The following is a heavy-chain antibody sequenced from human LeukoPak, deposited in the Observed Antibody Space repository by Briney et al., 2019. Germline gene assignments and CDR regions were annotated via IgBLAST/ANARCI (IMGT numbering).Heavy chain of an antibody. V-gene: IGHV3-30*04. CDR3: AKEIVAAAGEGFDY. CDR1: GFTFSSYA. D-gene: IGHD6-13*01. J-gene: IGHJ4*02. Sequence: GGSLRLSCAASGFTFSSYAMHWVRQAPGKGLEWVAVISYDGSNKYYADSVKGRFTISRDNSKNTLYLQMNRLRAEDTAVYYCAKEIVAAAGEGFDYWGQGTLVTVSS. CDR2: ISYDGSNK.